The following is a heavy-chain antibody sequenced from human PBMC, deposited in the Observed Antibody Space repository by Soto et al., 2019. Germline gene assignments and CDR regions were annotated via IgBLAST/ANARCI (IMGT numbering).Heavy chain of an antibody. D-gene: IGHD3-3*01. V-gene: IGHV4-34*01. Sequence: QVQLQQWGAGLLKPSETLSLTCAVYGGSFSGYYWSWIRQPPGKGLEWIGEINHSGSTNYNPSLKSRVTISVDTSKHQFSLKLSSVTAADTAVYYCARAVMKAYYDFWSDSPGGQGTLVTVSS. CDR2: INHSGST. CDR3: ARAVMKAYYDFWSDSP. J-gene: IGHJ5*02. CDR1: GGSFSGYY.